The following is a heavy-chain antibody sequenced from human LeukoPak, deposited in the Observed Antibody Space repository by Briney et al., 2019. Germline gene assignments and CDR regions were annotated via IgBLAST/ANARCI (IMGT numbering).Heavy chain of an antibody. Sequence: GGSLRVSCAASGFTFSDYYMSWIRQAPGKGLEWVSYISSSSSYTNYADSVKGRFTISRDNAKNSLYLQMNSLRAEDTAVYYCARSGSSADYWGQGTLVTVSS. V-gene: IGHV3-11*03. CDR1: GFTFSDYY. CDR2: ISSSSSYT. J-gene: IGHJ4*02. D-gene: IGHD3-10*01. CDR3: ARSGSSADY.